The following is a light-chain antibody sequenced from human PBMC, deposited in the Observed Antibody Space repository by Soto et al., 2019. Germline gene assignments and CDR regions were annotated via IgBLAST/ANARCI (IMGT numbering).Light chain of an antibody. J-gene: IGLJ2*01. CDR1: SSNIGSNT. V-gene: IGLV1-44*01. CDR3: AAWDDGQVV. Sequence: QFVLPQPPSASGTPGQRATISCSGSSSNIGSNTVNWYQQLPGTAPKLLIYSNNQRPSGVPDRFSGSKSGSSASLAISGLQSEDEADYYCAAWDDGQVVFGGGTKLTVL. CDR2: SNN.